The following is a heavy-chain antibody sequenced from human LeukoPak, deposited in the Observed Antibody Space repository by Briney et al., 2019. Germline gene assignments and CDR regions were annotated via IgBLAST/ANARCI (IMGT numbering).Heavy chain of an antibody. V-gene: IGHV4-34*01. Sequence: KPSETLSLTCTVSGGSISGYYWSWIRQPPGKGLEWIGEINHSGSTNYNPSLKSRVTISVDTSKNQFSLKLSSVTAADTAVYYCARAGSGAYYYGSGSYRYFDYWGQGTLVTVSS. CDR1: GGSISGYY. CDR2: INHSGST. D-gene: IGHD3-10*01. J-gene: IGHJ4*02. CDR3: ARAGSGAYYYGSGSYRYFDY.